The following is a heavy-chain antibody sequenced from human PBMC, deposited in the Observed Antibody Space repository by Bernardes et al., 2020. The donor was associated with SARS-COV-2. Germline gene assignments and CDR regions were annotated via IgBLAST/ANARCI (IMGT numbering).Heavy chain of an antibody. CDR2: INPNSGCT. CDR3: ALPPTNYDRYGMDV. D-gene: IGHD3-22*01. Sequence: ASVKVSCKASGYTFTGYYIHWVRQAPGQGLEWMGWINPNSGCTNYAQKFQGRVTMTRDTSISTAYMELSRLRSDDTAVYYCALPPTNYDRYGMDVWGQGTTITVSS. CDR1: GYTFTGYY. J-gene: IGHJ6*02. V-gene: IGHV1-2*02.